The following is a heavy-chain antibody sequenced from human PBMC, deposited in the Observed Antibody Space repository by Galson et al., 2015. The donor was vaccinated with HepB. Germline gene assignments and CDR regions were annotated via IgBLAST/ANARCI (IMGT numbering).Heavy chain of an antibody. CDR2: IDPSDSYT. CDR3: ARQFLADSSGYYNGDDY. V-gene: IGHV5-10-1*01. Sequence: QSGAEVKKPGESLRISCKGSEYSFTSYWISWVRQMPGKGLEWMGRIDPSDSYTNYSPSFQGHVTISADKSISTAYLQWSSLKASDTAMYYCARQFLADSSGYYNGDDYWGQGTLVTVSS. J-gene: IGHJ4*02. D-gene: IGHD3-22*01. CDR1: EYSFTSYW.